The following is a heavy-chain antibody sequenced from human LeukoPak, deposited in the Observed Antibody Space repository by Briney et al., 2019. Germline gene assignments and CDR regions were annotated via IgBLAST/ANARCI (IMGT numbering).Heavy chain of an antibody. CDR3: ARRTTVTPFDFDY. Sequence: SETLSLTCIVSGGSISSYYWSWIRQPPGKGLEWIGYIYYSGSTNYNPSLKSRVTISIDTSKNQFSLKLSSVTAADTAVYYCARRTTVTPFDFDYWGQGTLVTVSS. CDR2: IYYSGST. V-gene: IGHV4-59*01. J-gene: IGHJ4*02. D-gene: IGHD4-11*01. CDR1: GGSISSYY.